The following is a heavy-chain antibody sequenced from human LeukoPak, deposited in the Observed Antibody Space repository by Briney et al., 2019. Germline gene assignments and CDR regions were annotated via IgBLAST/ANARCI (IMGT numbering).Heavy chain of an antibody. CDR1: GGSFSNY. CDR2: INQRGST. J-gene: IGHJ5*02. Sequence: PSETLSLTCAVYGGSFSNYWSWIRPPPGKGLEGIGEINQRGSTKYNPSHKSRVTISDDTSKKQFSLKLSLVTAADTAVYYCARDRVTTGGFDPWGQGTLVTVSS. CDR3: ARDRVTTGGFDP. V-gene: IGHV4-34*01. D-gene: IGHD4-11*01.